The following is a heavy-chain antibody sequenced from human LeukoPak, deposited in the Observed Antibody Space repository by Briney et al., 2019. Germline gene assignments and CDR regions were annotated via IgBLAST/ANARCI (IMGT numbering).Heavy chain of an antibody. CDR1: GGSISSYY. CDR3: ARAAAAAGGQYFDY. Sequence: SETLSLTCTVSGGSISSYYWSWIRQPAGQGLEWIGRIYTNADTKYNPSLKSRVTMSVDTSKNQLSPKVRSVTAADTAVYYCARAAAAAGGQYFDYWGQGTVVTVSS. V-gene: IGHV4-4*07. CDR2: IYTNADT. J-gene: IGHJ4*02. D-gene: IGHD6-13*01.